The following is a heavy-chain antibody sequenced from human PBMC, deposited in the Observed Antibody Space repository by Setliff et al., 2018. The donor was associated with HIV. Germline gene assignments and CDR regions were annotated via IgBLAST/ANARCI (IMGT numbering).Heavy chain of an antibody. CDR2: ISGSGGAI. J-gene: IGHJ4*02. CDR1: GFTFSSYA. D-gene: IGHD6-19*01. V-gene: IGHV3-23*01. CDR3: ANDQWDC. Sequence: PGGSLRLSCAASGFTFSSYAMSWVRQAPGKGLEWVTTISGSGGAIHYADSVKGRFTISRDNSKNTVHLQMNSLRAEDTAVYYCANDQWDCWGQGTLGTVSS.